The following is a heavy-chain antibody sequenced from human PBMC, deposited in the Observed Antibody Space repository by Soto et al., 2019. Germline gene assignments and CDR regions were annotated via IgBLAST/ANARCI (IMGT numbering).Heavy chain of an antibody. CDR1: GFTFSDYY. V-gene: IGHV3-11*01. Sequence: GGSLRLSCAASGFTFSDYYMSWIRQAPGKGLEWVSYISSSGSTIYYADSVKGRFTISRDNAKNSLYLQMNSLRAEDTAVYYCARTRGSYRLYNNWFDPWGQGTLVTVSS. J-gene: IGHJ5*02. CDR2: ISSSGSTI. D-gene: IGHD3-16*02. CDR3: ARTRGSYRLYNNWFDP.